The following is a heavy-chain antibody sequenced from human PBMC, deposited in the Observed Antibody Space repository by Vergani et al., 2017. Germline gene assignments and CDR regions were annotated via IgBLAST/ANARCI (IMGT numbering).Heavy chain of an antibody. V-gene: IGHV3-74*02. CDR2: INSDGSST. D-gene: IGHD2-2*02. CDR1: GFSFPGYA. Sequence: EVQLLESGGGLVQPGGSLRLSCEASGFSFPGYAMSWVRQAPGKGLEWVSRINSDGSSTSYADSVKGRFTISRDNAKNTLYLQMNSLRAEDTAVYYCARGRSVYCSSTSCYKWFDPWGQGTLVTVSS. CDR3: ARGRSVYCSSTSCYKWFDP. J-gene: IGHJ5*02.